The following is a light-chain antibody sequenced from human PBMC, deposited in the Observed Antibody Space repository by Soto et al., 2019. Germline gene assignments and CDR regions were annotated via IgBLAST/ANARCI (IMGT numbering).Light chain of an antibody. Sequence: QSALTQPACVSGSPGQSITISCTGNSSDVGGYDYVSWYQHHPGKAPKLMIYDVSNWPSGVSNRFSGSKSGNTASLTISGLQAEDEADYYCSSYASSSLYVFGTGTKVTVL. V-gene: IGLV2-14*03. J-gene: IGLJ1*01. CDR2: DVS. CDR1: SSDVGGYDY. CDR3: SSYASSSLYV.